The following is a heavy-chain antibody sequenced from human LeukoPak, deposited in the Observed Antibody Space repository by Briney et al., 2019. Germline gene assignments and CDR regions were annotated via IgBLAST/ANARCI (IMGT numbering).Heavy chain of an antibody. Sequence: MSSETLSLTCTVSGGSISSYYWSWIRQPPGKGLEWIGYIYYSGSTNYNPSLKSRVTISVDTSKNQFSLKLSSVTAADTAVYYCAGDGGGGYDFDYWGQGTLVTVSS. CDR2: IYYSGST. J-gene: IGHJ4*02. V-gene: IGHV4-59*01. CDR3: AGDGGGGYDFDY. CDR1: GGSISSYY. D-gene: IGHD5-12*01.